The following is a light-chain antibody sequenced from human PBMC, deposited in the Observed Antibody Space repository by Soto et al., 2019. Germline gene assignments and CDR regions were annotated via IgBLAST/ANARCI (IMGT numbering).Light chain of an antibody. CDR3: QQYNAYSPWT. V-gene: IGKV1-5*03. CDR1: QSIMSW. Sequence: DLQSTQSPSTLSGSVGDRVSISSRPSQSIMSWLAWSQHKPGKAPTPLIYKASDLDVGVPSRFAGSGSGTEFTLTLSSLQPDDVATYYCQQYNAYSPWTFGQGTEVDIK. J-gene: IGKJ1*01. CDR2: KAS.